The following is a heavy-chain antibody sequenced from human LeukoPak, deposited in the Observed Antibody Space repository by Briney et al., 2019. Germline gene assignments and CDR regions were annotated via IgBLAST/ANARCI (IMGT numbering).Heavy chain of an antibody. D-gene: IGHD1-26*01. CDR2: IYYSGDT. J-gene: IGHJ5*02. V-gene: IGHV4-59*01. CDR3: ARGGNYWPQWWFDP. CDR1: RGSISGYS. Sequence: SETLSLTCTVSRGSISGYSWSWIRQSPGGGLDWIGYIYYSGDTAYNPSLRSRVTLSVDTSKNQFSLQLRSVTTADTAVYYCARGGNYWPQWWFDPWGRGTLVSVSS.